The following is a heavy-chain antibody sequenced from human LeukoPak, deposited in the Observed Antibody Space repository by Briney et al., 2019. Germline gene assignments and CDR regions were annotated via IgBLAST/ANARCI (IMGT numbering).Heavy chain of an antibody. CDR1: GGSINSGDYY. CDR3: ARGRGGHRDFDS. J-gene: IGHJ4*02. V-gene: IGHV4-30-4*08. D-gene: IGHD6-25*01. Sequence: PSETLSLTCTVSGGSINSGDYYWTWIRQPPGKGLEWIGYISSSGNTYYTPSLKSRITISSDTSKSQFSLKLSSLTAADTAVYYCARGRGGHRDFDSWGQGTLVTVSS. CDR2: ISSSGNT.